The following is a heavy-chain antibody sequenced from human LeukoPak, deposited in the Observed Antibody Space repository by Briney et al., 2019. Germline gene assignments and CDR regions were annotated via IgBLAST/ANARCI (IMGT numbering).Heavy chain of an antibody. J-gene: IGHJ5*02. CDR3: ARGYCSSTSCYAAPSPNWFDP. D-gene: IGHD2-2*01. CDR1: GGSIRRSSYY. CDR2: IYYSGST. Sequence: SETLSLTCTVSGGSIRRSSYYWGWIRQPPGKGLEWIGSIYYSGSTYYNPSLKSRVTISVDTSKNQFSLKLSSVTAADTAVYDCARGYCSSTSCYAAPSPNWFDPWGQGTLVTVSS. V-gene: IGHV4-39*01.